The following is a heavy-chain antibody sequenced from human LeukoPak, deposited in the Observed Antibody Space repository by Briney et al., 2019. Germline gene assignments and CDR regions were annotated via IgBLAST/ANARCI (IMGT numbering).Heavy chain of an antibody. J-gene: IGHJ4*02. D-gene: IGHD7-27*01. V-gene: IGHV3-23*01. CDR2: ISGSGGST. Sequence: GGSLRLSCAASGFTFSSYAMSWVRQAPGKGLEWVSAISGSGGSTYYADSVKGRFTISRDNSKNTLYLQMNSLRAEDTAVYYCARVKNWGSDYFDYWGQGTLVTVSS. CDR1: GFTFSSYA. CDR3: ARVKNWGSDYFDY.